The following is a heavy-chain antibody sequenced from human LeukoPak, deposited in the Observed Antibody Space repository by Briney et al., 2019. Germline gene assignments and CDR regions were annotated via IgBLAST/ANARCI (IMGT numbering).Heavy chain of an antibody. V-gene: IGHV4-4*07. CDR3: ASEDYDFWSGRQRYYFDY. CDR1: GGSISSYY. CDR2: IYTSGST. Sequence: SETLSLTCTVSGGSISSYYWSWTRQPAGKGLEWIGRIYTSGSTNYNPSLESRVTMSVDTSKNQFSLKLSSVTAADTAVYYCASEDYDFWSGRQRYYFDYWGQGTLVTVSS. J-gene: IGHJ4*02. D-gene: IGHD3-3*01.